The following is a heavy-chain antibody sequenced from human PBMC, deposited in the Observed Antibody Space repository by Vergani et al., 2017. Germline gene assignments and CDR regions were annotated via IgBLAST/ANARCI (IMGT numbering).Heavy chain of an antibody. CDR3: AKQYFVSGNYLFDY. D-gene: IGHD3-10*01. CDR1: EFTFRNYA. V-gene: IGHV3-23*01. Sequence: EVQLLESGGGLVQPGGSLGLTCAASEFTFRNYAMNWVRQAPGKGLEWVSGISGSGVSAYYTDSVKGRFTISRDNSKNMLFLQMNNRRTEDTAIYYCAKQYFVSGNYLFDYWGQGTLVTVSS. CDR2: ISGSGVSA. J-gene: IGHJ4*02.